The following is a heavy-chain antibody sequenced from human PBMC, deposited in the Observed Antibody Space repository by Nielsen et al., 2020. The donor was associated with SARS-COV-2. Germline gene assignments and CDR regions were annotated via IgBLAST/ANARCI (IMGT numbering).Heavy chain of an antibody. J-gene: IGHJ5*02. CDR1: GGSISSGDYY. D-gene: IGHD3-9*01. V-gene: IGHV4-39*07. Sequence: SETLSLTCSVSGGSISSGDYYWGWFRQPPGKGLEWIGSGYHTGGTYYNPSLKSRVTISVDTSKNQFSLKLSSVTAADTAVYYCVRDGRGFDDPENWFDPWGQGTLVTVSS. CDR3: VRDGRGFDDPENWFDP. CDR2: GYHTGGT.